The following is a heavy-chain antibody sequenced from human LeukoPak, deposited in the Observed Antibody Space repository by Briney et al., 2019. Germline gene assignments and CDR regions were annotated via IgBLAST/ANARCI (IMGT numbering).Heavy chain of an antibody. D-gene: IGHD6-13*01. CDR2: LSWNSGRI. CDR1: GFTFDDYA. CDR3: AKDIGMGSWYPFEGGFGY. Sequence: SLRPSCAASGFTFDDYAMHWVRQVPGKGLEWVSGLSWNSGRIDYADSVKGRFTISRDNAKNSLYLQMNSLRPEDTALYYCAKDIGMGSWYPFEGGFGYWGQGTLVAVSS. J-gene: IGHJ4*02. V-gene: IGHV3-9*01.